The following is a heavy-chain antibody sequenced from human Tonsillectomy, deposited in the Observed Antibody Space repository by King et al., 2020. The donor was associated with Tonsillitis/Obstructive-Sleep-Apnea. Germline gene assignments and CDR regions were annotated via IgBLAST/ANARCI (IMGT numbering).Heavy chain of an antibody. J-gene: IGHJ4*02. V-gene: IGHV3-15*07. Sequence: VQLVESGGGLVKPGGSLRLSCAASGFTFSNARMNWVRQAPGKGLEWVGRIKSKTDGGTTDYAAPVKGRFTISRDDSKNTLYLQMNSLKTEDTAVYYCTTALGITMIVVVTTEDYWGQGTLVTVSS. CDR2: IKSKTDGGTT. D-gene: IGHD3-22*01. CDR1: GFTFSNAR. CDR3: TTALGITMIVVVTTEDY.